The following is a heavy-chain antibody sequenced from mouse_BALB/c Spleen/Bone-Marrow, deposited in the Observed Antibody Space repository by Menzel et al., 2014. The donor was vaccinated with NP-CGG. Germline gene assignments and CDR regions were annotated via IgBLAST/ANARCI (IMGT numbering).Heavy chain of an antibody. Sequence: QVHVKQSGAELAKPGASVKMSCKASGYTFTSYWMHWVKQRPGQGLEWIGYINPSTGYTEYNQKFKDKATLAAGESSSTAYMQLSSLTSEDSAVYYCARRDYWYFDVWGAGTTVTVSS. CDR3: ARRDYWYFDV. J-gene: IGHJ1*01. V-gene: IGHV1-7*01. CDR1: GYTFTSYW. CDR2: INPSTGYT.